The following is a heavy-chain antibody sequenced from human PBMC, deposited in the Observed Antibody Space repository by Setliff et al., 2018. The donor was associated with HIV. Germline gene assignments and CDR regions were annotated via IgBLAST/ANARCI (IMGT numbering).Heavy chain of an antibody. CDR3: ARKQQVRWAWMPSHYNYGLDV. J-gene: IGHJ6*02. V-gene: IGHV4-4*07. CDR1: GGSISIYY. Sequence: LSLTCTVSGGSISIYYWSWIRQLPGEGLEWIGRISAGGYTYYNPSLQSRVTMSVDMSKNQFSLKLSSVTAADTAVYYCARKQQVRWAWMPSHYNYGLDVWGPGTTVTVSS. CDR2: ISAGGYT. D-gene: IGHD1-1*01.